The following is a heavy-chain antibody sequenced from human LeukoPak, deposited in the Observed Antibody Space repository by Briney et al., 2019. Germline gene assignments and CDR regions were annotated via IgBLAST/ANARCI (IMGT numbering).Heavy chain of an antibody. Sequence: ASVKISCKGSGCSFTSYWIGWVRQMPGKGLEWMGIIYPGDSDTRYSPSFQGQVTISADKSISTAYLQWSSLKASDTAMYYCARQDYYDSSGYGDFDYWGQGTLVTVSS. V-gene: IGHV5-51*01. CDR3: ARQDYYDSSGYGDFDY. D-gene: IGHD3-22*01. CDR1: GCSFTSYW. J-gene: IGHJ4*02. CDR2: IYPGDSDT.